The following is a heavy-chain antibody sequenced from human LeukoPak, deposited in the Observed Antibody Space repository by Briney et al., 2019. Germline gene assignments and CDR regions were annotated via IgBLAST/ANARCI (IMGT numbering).Heavy chain of an antibody. V-gene: IGHV3-30*04. CDR3: ARGRAYSGYDLYFDY. D-gene: IGHD5-12*01. Sequence: GGSLRLSCAASGFTFSSYAMHWVRQAPGKGLEWVAVISYDGSNKYYADSVKGRFTISRDNSKNTLYLQMNSLRAEDTAVYYCARGRAYSGYDLYFDYWGQGTLVTVSS. CDR1: GFTFSSYA. CDR2: ISYDGSNK. J-gene: IGHJ4*02.